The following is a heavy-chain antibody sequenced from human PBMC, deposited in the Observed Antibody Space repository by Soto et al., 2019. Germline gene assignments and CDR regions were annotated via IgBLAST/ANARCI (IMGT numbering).Heavy chain of an antibody. Sequence: QVQVVQSGAGVKKPGATANVSCKASGYRFTAYDMHWVRQAPGQRLEWLGWINTATGDTKYSPSFQGRVTLTRDTSATTAYMELSGLRFEDTAVYYCARTRGYCSGRSCYPLDYWGQGTLVTVSS. J-gene: IGHJ4*02. CDR3: ARTRGYCSGRSCYPLDY. D-gene: IGHD2-15*01. CDR1: GYRFTAYD. CDR2: INTATGDT. V-gene: IGHV1-3*04.